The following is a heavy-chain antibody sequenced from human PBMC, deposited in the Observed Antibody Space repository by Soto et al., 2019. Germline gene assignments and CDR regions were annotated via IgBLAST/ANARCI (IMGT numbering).Heavy chain of an antibody. V-gene: IGHV1-8*01. CDR3: ARGLNGSGCLAYYYYYMDV. CDR2: MNPNSGNT. D-gene: IGHD6-19*01. Sequence: HVQLVQSGAEVKKPGASVKGSCKASGYTFTSYDINWVRQATGQGLEWMGWMNPNSGNTGYAQKFQGRVTMTRNTSISTAYMELSSLRSEDTAVYYCARGLNGSGCLAYYYYYMDVCGKGTTVTVSS. CDR1: GYTFTSYD. J-gene: IGHJ6*03.